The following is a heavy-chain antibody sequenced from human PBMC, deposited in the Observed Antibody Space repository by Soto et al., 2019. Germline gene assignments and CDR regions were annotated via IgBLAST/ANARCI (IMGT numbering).Heavy chain of an antibody. Sequence: ASVKVSCKASGYTFTGYYMHWVRQAPGQGLEWMGWINPNSGGINYAQKFQGWVTMTRDTSISTAYMELSRLRSDDTAVYYCARVAGSSWYWYFDYWGQGTLVTVSS. D-gene: IGHD6-13*01. CDR3: ARVAGSSWYWYFDY. CDR2: INPNSGGI. J-gene: IGHJ4*02. CDR1: GYTFTGYY. V-gene: IGHV1-2*04.